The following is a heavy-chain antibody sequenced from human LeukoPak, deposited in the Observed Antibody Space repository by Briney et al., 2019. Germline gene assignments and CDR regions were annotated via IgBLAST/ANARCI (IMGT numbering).Heavy chain of an antibody. J-gene: IGHJ4*02. D-gene: IGHD1-14*01. CDR2: INQGGSGK. Sequence: GGSLRLSCAASGFTFSGHWMSWVRQAPGKGLEWVANINQGGSGKYYVDSVKGRFTISRDNANNLLYLQINSLRGEDTAVYYCTRDRSRAEDDWGEGTLVTVS. V-gene: IGHV3-7*01. CDR3: TRDRSRAEDD. CDR1: GFTFSGHW.